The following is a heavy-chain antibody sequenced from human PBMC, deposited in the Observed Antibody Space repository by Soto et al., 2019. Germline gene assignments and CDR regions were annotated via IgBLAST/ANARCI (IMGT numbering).Heavy chain of an antibody. J-gene: IGHJ4*02. CDR3: ARDAPVAGPKAT. D-gene: IGHD6-19*01. V-gene: IGHV3-66*01. Sequence: EVQLVESGGGLVQPGGSLRLSCAASGFTVSSNYMSWVRQAPGKGLEWVSVIYSSGSTYYADSVKGRFTISRDNSKNTLYLQMNSLRAEDTAVYYCARDAPVAGPKATWGQGTLVTVSS. CDR1: GFTVSSNY. CDR2: IYSSGST.